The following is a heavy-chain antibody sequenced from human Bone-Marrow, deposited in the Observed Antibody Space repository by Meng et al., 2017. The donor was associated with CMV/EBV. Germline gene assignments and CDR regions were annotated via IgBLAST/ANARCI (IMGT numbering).Heavy chain of an antibody. V-gene: IGHV4-34*01. Sequence: ESLKISCTASEFTFSGYGMNWVRQAPGKGLEWIGEINHSGRTNYNSSLESRVTISVDTSKNQFSLKVSSVTAADTAVYYCARGDEGMIRGVVPVWGQGTTVTVSS. D-gene: IGHD3-10*01. J-gene: IGHJ6*02. CDR1: EFTFSGYG. CDR2: INHSGRT. CDR3: ARGDEGMIRGVVPV.